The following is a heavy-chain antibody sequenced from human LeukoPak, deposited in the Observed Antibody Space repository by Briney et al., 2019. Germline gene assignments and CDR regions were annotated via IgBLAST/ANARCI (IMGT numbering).Heavy chain of an antibody. D-gene: IGHD4-17*01. Sequence: GGSLRLSCAASGFTFSSYEMNWVRQAPGKGLEGVSYISSSGSTIYYADSVKGRFTISRDNAKNSLYLQMNSLRAEDTAVYYCARDLLGDHDYWGQGTLVTVSS. CDR2: ISSSGSTI. J-gene: IGHJ4*02. V-gene: IGHV3-48*03. CDR1: GFTFSSYE. CDR3: ARDLLGDHDY.